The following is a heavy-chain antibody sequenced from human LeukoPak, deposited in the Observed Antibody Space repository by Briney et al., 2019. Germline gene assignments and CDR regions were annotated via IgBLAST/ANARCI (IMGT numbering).Heavy chain of an antibody. CDR3: ARDRRCSGGSCYDY. Sequence: SESLSLTCTVSGGSITSSSYYWGWIRQPPGKGLEWIGYISYSGSTNYNPSLKSRVTISVDTSRNQFSLKLTSVTAADTAVYYCARDRRCSGGSCYDYWGQGTLVTVSS. CDR2: ISYSGST. D-gene: IGHD2-15*01. J-gene: IGHJ4*02. V-gene: IGHV4-61*01. CDR1: GGSITSSSYY.